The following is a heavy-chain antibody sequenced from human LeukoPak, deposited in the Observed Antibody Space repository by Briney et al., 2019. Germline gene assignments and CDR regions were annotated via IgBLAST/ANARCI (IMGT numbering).Heavy chain of an antibody. J-gene: IGHJ4*02. V-gene: IGHV3-48*04. Sequence: AGGSPRLSCAASGFTFSSYSMNWVRRAPGKGLEWVSYISSSSGTIYYADSVKGRFTIPRDNAKNSLFLQMNSLRAEDTAVYYCARDRYGDYGIEDYWGQGTLVTVSS. CDR3: ARDRYGDYGIEDY. CDR2: ISSSSGTI. D-gene: IGHD4-17*01. CDR1: GFTFSSYS.